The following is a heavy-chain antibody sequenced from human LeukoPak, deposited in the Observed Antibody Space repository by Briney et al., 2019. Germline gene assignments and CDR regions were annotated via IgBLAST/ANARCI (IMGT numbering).Heavy chain of an antibody. J-gene: IGHJ4*02. D-gene: IGHD6-19*01. CDR3: ARGGWSLDY. Sequence: PSETLSLTCSVSGDSISSHYWTWIRQPPGMGLEWIGYIHYSGTTNYNPSLKSRITTSLDTSKNQFSLKLNSVTAADTAVYYCARGGWSLDYWGQGTLVTVSS. V-gene: IGHV4-59*11. CDR2: IHYSGTT. CDR1: GDSISSHY.